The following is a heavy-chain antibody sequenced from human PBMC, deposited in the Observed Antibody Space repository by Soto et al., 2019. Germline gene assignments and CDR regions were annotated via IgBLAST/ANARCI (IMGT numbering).Heavy chain of an antibody. CDR3: AGEANCTNGVCYAPLDY. V-gene: IGHV1-69*06. D-gene: IGHD2-8*01. Sequence: QVQLVQSGAEVKKPGSSVKVSCKASGGTFSSYAISWVRQAPGQGLEWMGGIIPIFGTANYAQKFQGRVTITADKSTSTAYMELSSLRSEDTAVYYCAGEANCTNGVCYAPLDYWGQGTLVTVSS. J-gene: IGHJ4*02. CDR1: GGTFSSYA. CDR2: IIPIFGTA.